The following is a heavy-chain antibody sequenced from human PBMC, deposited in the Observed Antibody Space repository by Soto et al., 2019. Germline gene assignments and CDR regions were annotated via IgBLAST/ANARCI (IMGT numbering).Heavy chain of an antibody. V-gene: IGHV3-23*01. D-gene: IGHD2-2*01. CDR3: AKEEGGYCSSTSCPPRQDY. CDR1: GFTFSSYA. CDR2: ISGSGGST. Sequence: GGSLRLSCAASGFTFSSYAMSWVRQAPGKGLEWVSAISGSGGSTYYADSVKGRFTISRDNSKNTLYLQMNSLRAEDTAVYYCAKEEGGYCSSTSCPPRQDYWGQGTLVTVSS. J-gene: IGHJ4*02.